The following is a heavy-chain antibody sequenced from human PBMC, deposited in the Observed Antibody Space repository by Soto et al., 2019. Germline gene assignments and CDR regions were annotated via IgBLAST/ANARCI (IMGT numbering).Heavy chain of an antibody. J-gene: IGHJ1*01. D-gene: IGHD2-21*02. Sequence: GGSLRLSCAASGFTFSSYGMHWVRQAPGKGLEWVAVISYDGSNKYYADSVKGRSTISRDNSKNTLYLQMNSLRAEDTAVYYCAKDLRPLAYCGGDCYSHYFQHWGQGTLVTVSS. CDR1: GFTFSSYG. CDR3: AKDLRPLAYCGGDCYSHYFQH. CDR2: ISYDGSNK. V-gene: IGHV3-30*18.